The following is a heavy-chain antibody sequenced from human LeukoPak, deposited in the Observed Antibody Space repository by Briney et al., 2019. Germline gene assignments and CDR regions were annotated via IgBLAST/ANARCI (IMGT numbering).Heavy chain of an antibody. CDR3: ARDDRVSGTFLRWFDP. CDR2: IYKSGST. V-gene: IGHV4-4*07. J-gene: IGHJ5*02. CDR1: GGSITDYY. D-gene: IGHD1-26*01. Sequence: PSETLSLTCTVSGGSITDYYWSWIRQPAGKGLEWIGHIYKSGSTDYNPSLKSRVTMSMDTSKSQFSLNLSSVTAADTAVYYCARDDRVSGTFLRWFDPWGQGTLVTVSS.